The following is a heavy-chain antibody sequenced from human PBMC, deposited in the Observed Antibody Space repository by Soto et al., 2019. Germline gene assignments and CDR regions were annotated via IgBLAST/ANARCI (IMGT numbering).Heavy chain of an antibody. Sequence: GGSLRLSCAASGSSFSDYAMHWVRQAPGKGLEWVAVISYDGSNKYYADSVKGRFTISRDNSKNTLYLQMNSLRAEDTTVYYCARGGPEGYCSTTSCHYGLDVWGLGTKVTVSS. CDR1: GSSFSDYA. J-gene: IGHJ6*02. V-gene: IGHV3-30-3*01. CDR3: ARGGPEGYCSTTSCHYGLDV. D-gene: IGHD2-2*01. CDR2: ISYDGSNK.